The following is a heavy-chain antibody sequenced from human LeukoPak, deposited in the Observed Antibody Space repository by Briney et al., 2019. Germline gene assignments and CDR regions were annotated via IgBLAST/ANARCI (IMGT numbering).Heavy chain of an antibody. V-gene: IGHV3-15*01. J-gene: IGHJ4*02. CDR1: GFTFSNAW. Sequence: GGSLRLSCAASGFTFSNAWMSWVRQAPGKGLEWVGRIKSKTDGGTTDYAAPVKGRFTISRDDSENTLYLQMNSLKTEDTAVYYCTTGESLYYYDHTDFDYWGQGTLVTVSS. CDR3: TTGESLYYYDHTDFDY. D-gene: IGHD3-22*01. CDR2: IKSKTDGGTT.